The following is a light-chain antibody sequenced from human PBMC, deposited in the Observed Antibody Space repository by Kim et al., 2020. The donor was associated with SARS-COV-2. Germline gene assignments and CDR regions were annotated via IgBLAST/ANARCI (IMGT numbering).Light chain of an antibody. CDR3: QVWDIDSDHRV. CDR1: NIATKT. Sequence: APGKTARISCEEDNIATKTVNWYQQKPGQAPLLVIYYDTSRPSGIPDRFSGSNSGNTATLTISSVEAGDEADYYCQVWDIDSDHRVFGGGTQLTVL. V-gene: IGLV3-21*04. J-gene: IGLJ3*02. CDR2: YDT.